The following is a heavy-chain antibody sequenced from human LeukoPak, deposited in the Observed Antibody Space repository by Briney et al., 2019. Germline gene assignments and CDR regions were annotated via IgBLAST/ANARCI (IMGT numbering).Heavy chain of an antibody. D-gene: IGHD6-13*01. CDR1: GYTFTGYY. CDR3: ARAGIAAAGTRPFDP. CDR2: INPNSGGT. V-gene: IGHV1-2*02. Sequence: ASVKVSCKASGYTFTGYYMHWVRQAPGQGLEWMGWINPNSGGTNYAQKFQGRVTMTRDTSISTAYMELSRLRSDDTAVYYCARAGIAAAGTRPFDPWGQGTLVTVSS. J-gene: IGHJ5*02.